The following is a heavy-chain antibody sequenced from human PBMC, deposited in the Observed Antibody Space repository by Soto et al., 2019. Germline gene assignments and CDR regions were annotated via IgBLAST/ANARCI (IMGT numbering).Heavy chain of an antibody. Sequence: LRLSCAASGFTVSSNYMIWVRQAPGKGLEWVSVIYSGGSTYYADSVKGRFTISRDNSKNTLYLQMNSLRAEDTAVYYCARGYSYGYGKSYGMDVWGQGTTVTVSS. J-gene: IGHJ6*02. CDR2: IYSGGST. V-gene: IGHV3-53*01. CDR1: GFTVSSNY. D-gene: IGHD5-18*01. CDR3: ARGYSYGYGKSYGMDV.